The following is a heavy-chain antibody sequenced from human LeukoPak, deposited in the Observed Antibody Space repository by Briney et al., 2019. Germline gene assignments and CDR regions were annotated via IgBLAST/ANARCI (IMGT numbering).Heavy chain of an antibody. J-gene: IGHJ4*02. Sequence: SXXLSLTCAVYGGSFSGYYWSWIRQPPGKGVEWIGEINHSGSTNYNPSLKRRVNISVETSKNQFSLKLSSVTAADTAVYYCARGLDKRMGLWGQGTLVTVSS. D-gene: IGHD1-26*01. CDR3: ARGLDKRMGL. V-gene: IGHV4-34*01. CDR2: INHSGST. CDR1: GGSFSGYY.